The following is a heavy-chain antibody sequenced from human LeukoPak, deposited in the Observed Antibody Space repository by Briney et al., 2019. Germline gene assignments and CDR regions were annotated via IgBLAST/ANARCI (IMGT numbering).Heavy chain of an antibody. D-gene: IGHD6-13*01. CDR2: ISYDGSNK. V-gene: IGHV3-30-3*01. CDR1: GFTFSEYW. CDR3: ARDYPGESSSWSNHFDY. J-gene: IGHJ4*02. Sequence: GGSLRLSCAASGFTFSEYWMTWVRQAPGKGLEWVAVISYDGSNKYYADSVKGRFTISRDNSKNTLYLQMNSLRAEDTAVYYCARDYPGESSSWSNHFDYWGQGTLVTVSS.